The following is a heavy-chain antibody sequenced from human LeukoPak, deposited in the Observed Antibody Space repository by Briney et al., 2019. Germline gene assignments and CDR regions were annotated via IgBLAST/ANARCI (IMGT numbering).Heavy chain of an antibody. CDR3: ARPKDSSSADAFDI. CDR1: GGSISSYY. D-gene: IGHD6-6*01. V-gene: IGHV4-59*12. J-gene: IGHJ3*02. CDR2: IYYSGST. Sequence: SETLSLTCTVSGGSISSYYWSWIRQPPGKGLEWIGYIYYSGSTNYNPSLKSRVTISVDTSKNQFSLKLSSVTAADTAVYYCARPKDSSSADAFDIWGQGTMVTVSS.